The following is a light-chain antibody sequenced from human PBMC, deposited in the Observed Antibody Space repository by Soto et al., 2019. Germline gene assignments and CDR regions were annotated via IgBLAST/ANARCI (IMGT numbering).Light chain of an antibody. CDR3: QQYNNWPPIT. CDR2: GAS. CDR1: QSISSSY. V-gene: IGKV3-20*01. Sequence: DIVLTQSPGTLSLSPGDRATLSCRVSQSISSSYLAWYQQKPGQAPRLLIYGASSRATGIPDRFSGSGSGTEFTLTISSLQSEDFAVYYCQQYNNWPPITFGQGTRLEIK. J-gene: IGKJ5*01.